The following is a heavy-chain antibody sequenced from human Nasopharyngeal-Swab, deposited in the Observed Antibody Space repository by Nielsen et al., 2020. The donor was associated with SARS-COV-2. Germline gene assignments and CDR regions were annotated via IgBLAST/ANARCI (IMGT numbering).Heavy chain of an antibody. Sequence: GESLKISCAASGFTFSPYTMTWVRQAPGKGLEWLSYITGTSDSIRYADSVKGRFTISRDNAKNSLYLQMNSLRAEDTAVYYCARAAEYYYDSGALDGMDVWGQGTTVTVSS. D-gene: IGHD3-22*01. CDR2: ITGTSDSI. J-gene: IGHJ6*02. V-gene: IGHV3-21*05. CDR1: GFTFSPYT. CDR3: ARAAEYYYDSGALDGMDV.